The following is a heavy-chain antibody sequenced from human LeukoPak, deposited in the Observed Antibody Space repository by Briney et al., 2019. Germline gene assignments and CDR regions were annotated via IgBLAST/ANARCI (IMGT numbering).Heavy chain of an antibody. CDR1: GGSFSGYY. CDR3: ARTYDFWSGDWSGGDY. CDR2: INHSGST. J-gene: IGHJ4*02. V-gene: IGHV4-34*01. Sequence: PSETLSLTCAVYGGSFSGYYWSWIRQPPGKGLEWIGEINHSGSTNYNPSLKSRVTISVDTSKNQFSLKLSSVTAADTAVYYCARTYDFWSGDWSGGDYWGQGTLVTVSS. D-gene: IGHD3-3*01.